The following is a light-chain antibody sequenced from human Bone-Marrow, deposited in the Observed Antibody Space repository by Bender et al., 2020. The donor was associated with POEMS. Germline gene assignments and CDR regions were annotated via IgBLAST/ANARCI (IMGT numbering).Light chain of an antibody. Sequence: QSVVTQPPSLSEAPRQRVTISCSGSSSNIGNHGVNWYQQLPETAPKLLIYTNDQRPSGVPGRFSASKSGTSASLAISGLRSEDEADYFCAAWDDSLSGRWVFGGGTTLTVL. V-gene: IGLV1-47*01. CDR1: SSNIGNHG. CDR3: AAWDDSLSGRWV. CDR2: TND. J-gene: IGLJ3*02.